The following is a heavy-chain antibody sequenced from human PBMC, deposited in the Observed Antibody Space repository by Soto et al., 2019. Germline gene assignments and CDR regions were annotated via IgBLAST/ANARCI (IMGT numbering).Heavy chain of an antibody. D-gene: IGHD2-2*01. V-gene: IGHV3-33*01. Sequence: PGGSLRLSCAASGFTFSSYGMHWVRQAPGKGLEWVAVIWYDGSNKYYADSVKGRFTISRDNSKNTLYLQMNSLRAEDTAVYYCARDPYPPDIVLVPATFWSGMDVWGQGTTVTVSS. J-gene: IGHJ6*02. CDR3: ARDPYPPDIVLVPATFWSGMDV. CDR2: IWYDGSNK. CDR1: GFTFSSYG.